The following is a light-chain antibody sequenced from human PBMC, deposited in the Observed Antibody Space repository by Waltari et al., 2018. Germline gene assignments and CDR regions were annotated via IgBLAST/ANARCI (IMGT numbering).Light chain of an antibody. CDR1: SSDVGGYNY. CDR2: DVS. Sequence: QSALTQPASVSGSPGQSITISCTGTSSDVGGYNYVSWYQQHPGKASKLRIYDVSNRPSGVSNRFSGSKSGNTASLTISGLQAEDEADYYCSSYTSSSTLWVFGGGTKLTVL. J-gene: IGLJ3*02. V-gene: IGLV2-14*01. CDR3: SSYTSSSTLWV.